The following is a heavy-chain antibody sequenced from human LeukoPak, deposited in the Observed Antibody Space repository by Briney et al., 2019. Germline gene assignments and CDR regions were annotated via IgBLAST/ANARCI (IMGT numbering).Heavy chain of an antibody. CDR1: GFSLSTSGVG. CDR3: AHSAGGGWLQFEYYFDY. CDR2: IYWDDDK. Sequence: SGPTLVKPTQTLTLTCTFSGFSLSTSGVGVGWIRQPPGKALEWLALIYWDDDKRYSPSLKSRLTITKDTSKNQVVLTMTNMDPVDTATYYCAHSAGGGWLQFEYYFDYWGQGTLVTVSS. J-gene: IGHJ4*02. D-gene: IGHD5-24*01. V-gene: IGHV2-5*02.